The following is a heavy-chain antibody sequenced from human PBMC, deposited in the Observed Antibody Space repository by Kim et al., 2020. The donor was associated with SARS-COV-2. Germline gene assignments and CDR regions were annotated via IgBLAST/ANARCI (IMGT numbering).Heavy chain of an antibody. CDR1: GFTFSSYS. J-gene: IGHJ2*01. Sequence: GGSLRLSCAASGFTFSSYSMNWVRQAPGKGLEWVSYISSSSSTIYYADSVKGRFTISRDNAKNSLYLQMNSLRDEDTAVYYCARELADYYDSSGYYAWYFDLWGRGTLVTVSS. CDR3: ARELADYYDSSGYYAWYFDL. CDR2: ISSSSSTI. V-gene: IGHV3-48*02. D-gene: IGHD3-22*01.